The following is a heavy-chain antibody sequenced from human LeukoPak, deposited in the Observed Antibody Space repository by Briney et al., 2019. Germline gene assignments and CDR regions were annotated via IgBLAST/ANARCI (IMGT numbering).Heavy chain of an antibody. D-gene: IGHD3-22*01. CDR2: INPNSGGT. J-gene: IGHJ4*02. Sequence: ASVKVSCEASGYTFTGYYMHWVRQAPGQGLEWMGWINPNSGGTNYAQKFQGRVTMTRDTSISTAYMELSRLRSDDTAVYYCARSARLDYYDSSGPLDYWGQGTLVTVSS. CDR3: ARSARLDYYDSSGPLDY. V-gene: IGHV1-2*02. CDR1: GYTFTGYY.